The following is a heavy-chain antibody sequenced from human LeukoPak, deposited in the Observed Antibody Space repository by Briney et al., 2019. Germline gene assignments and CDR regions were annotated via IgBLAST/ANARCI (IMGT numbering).Heavy chain of an antibody. CDR2: ISWSSDNI. V-gene: IGHV3-9*01. Sequence: GGSLRLSCAASGFTFDDYAMHWVRQAPGKGLEWVSGISWSSDNIDYADSVKGRFTTSRDNAKNSLYLQMNSLRVEDTALYYCARVLGGNYYEFDYWGQGTLVTVSS. CDR3: ARVLGGNYYEFDY. J-gene: IGHJ4*02. CDR1: GFTFDDYA. D-gene: IGHD1-26*01.